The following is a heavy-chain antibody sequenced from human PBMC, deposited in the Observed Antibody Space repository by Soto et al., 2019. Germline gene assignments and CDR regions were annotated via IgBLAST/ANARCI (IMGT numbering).Heavy chain of an antibody. CDR1: GYTFTSYA. Sequence: QVQLVQSGAEVKKPGASVKVSCKASGYTFTSYAMHWVHQAPEKRLEWMGWINAGNGNTKYSQKFQGRVTITRDTSASTAYMELSSLSSGDTAVSYCARDVAAATPWGQGTLVTVSS. V-gene: IGHV1-3*01. CDR3: ARDVAAATP. D-gene: IGHD6-13*01. J-gene: IGHJ5*02. CDR2: INAGNGNT.